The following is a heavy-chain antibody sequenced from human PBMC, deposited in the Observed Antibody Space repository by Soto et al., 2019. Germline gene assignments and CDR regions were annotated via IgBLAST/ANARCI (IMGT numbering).Heavy chain of an antibody. Sequence: QEQLVQSGGGVVQPGRSLRLSCEASGFKFNSYGMHWVRQAPGKGLEWVAVISYDGSDTSYGDSVKGRFTISRDNSKNTLHLQMSSLRLDDTAVYYCARDRFGGTEGTNWLDPWGQGSLVTVSS. J-gene: IGHJ5*02. V-gene: IGHV3-33*01. CDR1: GFKFNSYG. D-gene: IGHD3-10*01. CDR3: ARDRFGGTEGTNWLDP. CDR2: ISYDGSDT.